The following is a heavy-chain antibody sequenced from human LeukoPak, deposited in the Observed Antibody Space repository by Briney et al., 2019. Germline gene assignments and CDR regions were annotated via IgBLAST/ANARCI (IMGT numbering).Heavy chain of an antibody. CDR3: ARSGVPHSLDMFFDT. CDR1: GFTFSSYA. J-gene: IGHJ4*02. V-gene: IGHV3-23*01. D-gene: IGHD2-2*03. Sequence: HPGGSLRLSCAASGFTFSSYAMSWVRQAPGTGLEWVSTLHYDGEATYYLDSVKGRFTISRDTSKNTLYLQMNSLRVEDTAVYYCARSGVPHSLDMFFDTWGLGTLVTVSS. CDR2: LHYDGEAT.